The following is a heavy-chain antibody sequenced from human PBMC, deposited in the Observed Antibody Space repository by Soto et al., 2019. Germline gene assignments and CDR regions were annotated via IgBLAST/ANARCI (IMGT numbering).Heavy chain of an antibody. CDR3: ARDPGYTSFFYGNYYYGMDV. D-gene: IGHD6-19*01. CDR2: IYYSGST. V-gene: IGHV4-59*01. CDR1: GGSISSYY. J-gene: IGHJ6*02. Sequence: SETLSLTCTVFGGSISSYYWSWIRQPPGKGLEWIGYIYYSGSTNYNPSLKSRVTISVDTSKNQFSLKLSSVTAADTAVYYCARDPGYTSFFYGNYYYGMDVWGQGTTVTVSS.